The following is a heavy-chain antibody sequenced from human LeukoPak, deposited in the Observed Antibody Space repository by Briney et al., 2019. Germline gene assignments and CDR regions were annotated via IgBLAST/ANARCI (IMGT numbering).Heavy chain of an antibody. CDR3: ARLYYSNHYYYRMDV. J-gene: IGHJ6*02. D-gene: IGHD4-4*01. CDR1: GGSISSYY. V-gene: IGHV4-59*08. CDR2: IYYSGST. Sequence: PSETLSLTCTVSGGSISSYYWSWIRQPPVKVLEWIGYIYYSGSTNYNRSLKSRVTISVDTSKNQFSLKLSSVTAADTAVYYCARLYYSNHYYYRMDVWGQGTTVTVSS.